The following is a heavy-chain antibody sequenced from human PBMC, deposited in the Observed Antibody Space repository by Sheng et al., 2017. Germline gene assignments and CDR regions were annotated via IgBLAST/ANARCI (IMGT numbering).Heavy chain of an antibody. Sequence: QVQLQESGPGLVKPSETLSLTCAVSGYSISSGYYWGWIRQPPGKGLEWIGSIYHSGSTYYNPSLKSRVTISVDTSKNQFSLKLSSVTAADTAVYYCARVSPDENYDFWSGYLRGYFDYWGQGTLVTVSS. J-gene: IGHJ4*02. CDR1: GYSISSGYY. V-gene: IGHV4-38-2*01. CDR2: IYHSGST. CDR3: ARVSPDENYDFWSGYLRGYFDY. D-gene: IGHD3-3*01.